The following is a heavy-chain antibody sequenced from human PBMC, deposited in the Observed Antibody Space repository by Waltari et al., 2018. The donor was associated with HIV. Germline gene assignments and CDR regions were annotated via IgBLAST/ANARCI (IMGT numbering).Heavy chain of an antibody. CDR2: IKTKTEGGTT. CDR1: GFTFSNAW. CDR3: TTGYRWAGSFDY. Sequence: EVQLVESGGGLVKPGGSLRLSCAASGFTFSNAWMTWVRQAPGKGLEWVGRIKTKTEGGTTDYGAPVKGRFTISRDDSKNTLYLQMNSLKTEDTAVYYCTTGYRWAGSFDYWGQGTLVTVSS. V-gene: IGHV3-15*01. D-gene: IGHD3-16*02. J-gene: IGHJ4*02.